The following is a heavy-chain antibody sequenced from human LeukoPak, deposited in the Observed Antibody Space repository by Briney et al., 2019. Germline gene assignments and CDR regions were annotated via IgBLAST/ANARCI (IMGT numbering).Heavy chain of an antibody. V-gene: IGHV1-18*01. D-gene: IGHD2-2*01. J-gene: IGHJ4*02. CDR2: ISAYNGNT. CDR1: GYTFTSYG. CDR3: ARDWGSTSFHLDY. Sequence: ASVKVSCKASGYTFTSYGISWVRQAPGQGLEWMGWISAYNGNTNYAQKLQGRVTMTTDTSTSTACMELRSLRSDDTAVYYCARDWGSTSFHLDYWGQGTLVTVSS.